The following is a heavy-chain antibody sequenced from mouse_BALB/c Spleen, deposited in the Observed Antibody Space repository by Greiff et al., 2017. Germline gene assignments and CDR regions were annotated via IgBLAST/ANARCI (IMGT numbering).Heavy chain of an antibody. Sequence: QVQLQQSGAELVRPGASVTLSCKASGYTFTDYEMHWVKQTPVHGLEWIGAIDPETGGTAYNQKFKDKATLTAEKSSSTAYMELRSLTSEDSAVYYRTRRYDFYAMDYWGQGTSVTVSS. D-gene: IGHD1-1*02. CDR2: IDPETGGT. CDR1: GYTFTDYE. CDR3: TRRYDFYAMDY. V-gene: IGHV1-15*01. J-gene: IGHJ4*01.